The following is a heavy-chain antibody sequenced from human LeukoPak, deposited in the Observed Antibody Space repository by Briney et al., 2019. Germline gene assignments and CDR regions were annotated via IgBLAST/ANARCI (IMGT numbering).Heavy chain of an antibody. V-gene: IGHV3-23*01. J-gene: IGHJ6*03. D-gene: IGHD6-13*01. CDR3: AKDEEVVGYSKSWYYYYMDV. CDR2: ISGSGGST. Sequence: PGGSLRLSCAASGFTFSSYAMSWVRQAPGKGLEWVSGISGSGGSTYYADSVKGRFTISRDNSKNTLYLQMNSLRAEDTAVYYCAKDEEVVGYSKSWYYYYMDVWGKGTTVTVSS. CDR1: GFTFSSYA.